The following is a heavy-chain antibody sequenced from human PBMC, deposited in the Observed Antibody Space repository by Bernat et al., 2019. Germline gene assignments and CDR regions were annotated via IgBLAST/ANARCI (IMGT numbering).Heavy chain of an antibody. D-gene: IGHD3-10*01. V-gene: IGHV4-59*11. CDR3: ARGGWFGELVDP. CDR1: GGSISSHY. J-gene: IGHJ5*02. CDR2: IYYSGST. Sequence: QVQLQESGPGLVKPSETLSLTCTVSGGSISSHYWTWVRQPPGKGLEWIGYIYYSGSTNYNPSLKSRVTISVDTSKNQFSLKLSSVTAADTAVYYCARGGWFGELVDPWGQGTLVTVSS.